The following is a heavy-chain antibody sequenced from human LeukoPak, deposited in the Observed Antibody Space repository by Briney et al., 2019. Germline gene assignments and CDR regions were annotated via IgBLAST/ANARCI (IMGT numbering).Heavy chain of an antibody. V-gene: IGHV3-30*18. D-gene: IGHD6-19*01. CDR3: AKGVAGTFDY. CDR2: ISYDGSNK. J-gene: IGHJ4*02. CDR1: GFIFSSYG. Sequence: GGSLRLSCAASGFIFSSYGMHWVRQAPGKGLEWVAVISYDGSNKYYADSVKGRFTISRDNSKNTLYLQMNSLRAEDTAVYYCAKGVAGTFDYWGQGTLVTVSS.